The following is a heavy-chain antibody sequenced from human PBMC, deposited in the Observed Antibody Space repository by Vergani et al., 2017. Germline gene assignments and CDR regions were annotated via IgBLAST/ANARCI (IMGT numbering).Heavy chain of an antibody. CDR2: IIPIFGTA. J-gene: IGHJ6*02. CDR1: GGTFSSYA. V-gene: IGHV1-69*13. CDR3: ARDEGVSGYYSRGYYYYGMDV. D-gene: IGHD3-22*01. Sequence: QVQLVQSGAEVKKPGSSVKVSCKASGGTFSSYAISWVRQAPGQGLEWMGRIIPIFGTANYAQKFQGRVTITADESTSTAYMELSSLRSEDTAVYYCARDEGVSGYYSRGYYYYGMDVWGQGTTVTVSS.